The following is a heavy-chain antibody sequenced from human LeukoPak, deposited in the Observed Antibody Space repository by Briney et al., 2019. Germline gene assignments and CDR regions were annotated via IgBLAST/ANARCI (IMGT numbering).Heavy chain of an antibody. CDR2: ISSSSSYI. CDR1: GFTFSSYS. Sequence: GGSLRLSCAASGFTFSSYSMNWVRQAPGKGLEWVSSISSSSSYIYYADSVKGRFTISRDNAKNSLYLQMNSLRAEDTAVYYCHTTASYDFWSGYPPFDYWGQGTLVTVSS. D-gene: IGHD3-3*01. CDR3: HTTASYDFWSGYPPFDY. J-gene: IGHJ4*02. V-gene: IGHV3-21*01.